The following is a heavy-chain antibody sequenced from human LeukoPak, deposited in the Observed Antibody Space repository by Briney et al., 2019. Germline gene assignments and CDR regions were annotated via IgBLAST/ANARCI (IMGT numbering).Heavy chain of an antibody. V-gene: IGHV3-23*01. J-gene: IGHJ4*02. CDR3: AKWGDYDILTGYYDSDY. CDR1: GFTFSNYA. CDR2: IAGSGGST. Sequence: GASLRLSCAASGFTFSNYAMSWVRQAPGKGLEWVSAIAGSGGSTYYADSVKGRFTISRDNPKNTLYLQMNSLRAEDTAVYYCAKWGDYDILTGYYDSDYWGQGTLVTVSS. D-gene: IGHD3-9*01.